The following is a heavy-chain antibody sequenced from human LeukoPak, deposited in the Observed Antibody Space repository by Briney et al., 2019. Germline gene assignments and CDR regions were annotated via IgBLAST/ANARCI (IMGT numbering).Heavy chain of an antibody. CDR3: AKDGSLTPDYGGNSGFDY. J-gene: IGHJ4*02. CDR2: ISGSGGST. CDR1: GFTFSSYA. Sequence: PGGSLRLSCAASGFTFSSYAMSWVRQAPGKGLEWVSAISGSGGSTYYADSVKGRFTISRDNSKNTLYLQMNSLRTEDTAVYYCAKDGSLTPDYGGNSGFDYWGQGTLVTVSS. D-gene: IGHD4-23*01. V-gene: IGHV3-23*01.